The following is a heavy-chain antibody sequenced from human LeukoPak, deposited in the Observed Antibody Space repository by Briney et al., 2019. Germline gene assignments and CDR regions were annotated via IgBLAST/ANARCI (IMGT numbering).Heavy chain of an antibody. Sequence: PSETLSLTCTVSGGSISSSNDHWGWIRQPPGKGLEWFVTSCYTGSTYYHPYLKSRLTISVHTAKNQFSLKLSSVTAADTAVYYCARHRVTVTTDFDYWGQGTLVTVSS. CDR2: SCYTGST. D-gene: IGHD4-17*01. V-gene: IGHV4-39*01. CDR1: GGSISSSNDH. J-gene: IGHJ4*02. CDR3: ARHRVTVTTDFDY.